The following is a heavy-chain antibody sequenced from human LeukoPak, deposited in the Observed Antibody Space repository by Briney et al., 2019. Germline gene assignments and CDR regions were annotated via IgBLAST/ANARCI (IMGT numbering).Heavy chain of an antibody. CDR3: AKDLSISTSLDY. CDR2: IKQDESEK. CDR1: GFSLSRYW. V-gene: IGHV3-7*03. D-gene: IGHD2-2*01. Sequence: GGSLRLSCAASGFSLSRYWMSWVRQAPGEGPDWVANIKQDESEKDYADSVRGRFTISRDNAKNSLYLQMNSLRVDDTAVYYCAKDLSISTSLDYWDQGTLVTVSS. J-gene: IGHJ4*02.